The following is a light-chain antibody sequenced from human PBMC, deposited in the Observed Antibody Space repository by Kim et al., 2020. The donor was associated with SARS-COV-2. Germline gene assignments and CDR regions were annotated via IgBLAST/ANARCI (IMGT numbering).Light chain of an antibody. CDR1: QSISNY. J-gene: IGKJ2*01. V-gene: IGKV1-39*01. Sequence: SASVGDRVTITWRASQSISNYLNWYQQKPGKAPKLLIYAASSLQSGVPSRFSGSGSGTDFTLTISSLQPEDSATYYCQQSYKIPYTFGQGTKLEI. CDR2: AAS. CDR3: QQSYKIPYT.